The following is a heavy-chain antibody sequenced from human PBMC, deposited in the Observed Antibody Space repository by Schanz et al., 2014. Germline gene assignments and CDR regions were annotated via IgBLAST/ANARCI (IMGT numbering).Heavy chain of an antibody. D-gene: IGHD6-19*01. V-gene: IGHV3-21*04. CDR3: VKDVRPVANTVHFYYMDV. J-gene: IGHJ6*02. CDR1: GFTFSSYG. CDR2: ISSSSSYI. Sequence: VQLVESGGGVVQPGRSRRLSCEASGFTFSSYGMHWVRQAPGKGLEWVSSISSSSSYISYADSVKGRFTISRDNSKNTLYLQMKSLRVEDTAVYYCVKDVRPVANTVHFYYMDVWGQGTTVTVSS.